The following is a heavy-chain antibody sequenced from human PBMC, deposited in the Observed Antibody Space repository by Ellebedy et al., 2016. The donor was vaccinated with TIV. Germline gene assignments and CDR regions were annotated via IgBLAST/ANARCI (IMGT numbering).Heavy chain of an antibody. V-gene: IGHV4-59*08. CDR3: ARRFEEGSSWSPYYYYYYGMDV. CDR1: GGSISSYY. J-gene: IGHJ6*02. CDR2: IYYSGST. Sequence: MPSETLSLTCTVSGGSISSYYWSWIRQPPGKGLEWIGYIYYSGSTNYNPSLKSRVTISVDTSKNQFSLKLSSVTAADTAVYYCARRFEEGSSWSPYYYYYYGMDVWGQGTTVTVSS. D-gene: IGHD6-13*01.